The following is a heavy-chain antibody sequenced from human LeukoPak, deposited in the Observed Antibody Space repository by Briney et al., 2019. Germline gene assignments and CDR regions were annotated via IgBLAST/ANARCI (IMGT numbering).Heavy chain of an antibody. D-gene: IGHD5-18*01. CDR2: ISYDGSSK. CDR3: ARVVDTAMVLYGAFDI. V-gene: IGHV3-30*04. CDR1: GFTFSTYA. Sequence: GGSLRLSCSASGFTFSTYAMHRVRQAPGKGLEWVAVISYDGSSKYYADSVKGRFTSSRDNSKNTLYLQMNSLRAEDTAVYYCARVVDTAMVLYGAFDIWGQGTMVTVSS. J-gene: IGHJ3*02.